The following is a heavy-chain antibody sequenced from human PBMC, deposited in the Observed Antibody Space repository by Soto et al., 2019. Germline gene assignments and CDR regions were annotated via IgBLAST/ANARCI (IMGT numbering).Heavy chain of an antibody. CDR2: IRSKANSYAT. CDR1: GFTFSGSA. V-gene: IGHV3-73*01. Sequence: PGGSLRLSCAASGFTFSGSAMHWVRQASGKGLEWVGRIRSKANSYATAYAASVKGRFTISRDDSKNTAYLQMNSLKTEDTAVYYCTRGAGSSARYYYYYYMDVWGKGTTVTVSS. J-gene: IGHJ6*03. D-gene: IGHD6-13*01. CDR3: TRGAGSSARYYYYYYMDV.